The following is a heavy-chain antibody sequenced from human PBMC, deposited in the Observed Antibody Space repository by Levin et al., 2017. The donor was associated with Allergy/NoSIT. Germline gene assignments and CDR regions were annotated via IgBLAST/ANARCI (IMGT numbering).Heavy chain of an antibody. Sequence: GGSLRLSCAASGFKFDDHTIHWVRQPPGKGLEWVSLITYDGGRTLYAASVKGRFTISRDNNKNSLYLQMNSLRSEDSALYYCVRGAGETTSFDYWGQGSLVTVSS. J-gene: IGHJ4*02. CDR3: VRGAGETTSFDY. V-gene: IGHV3-43*01. D-gene: IGHD4-17*01. CDR2: ITYDGGRT. CDR1: GFKFDDHT.